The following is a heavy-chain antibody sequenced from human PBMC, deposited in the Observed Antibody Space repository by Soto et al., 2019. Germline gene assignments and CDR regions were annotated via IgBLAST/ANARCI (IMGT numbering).Heavy chain of an antibody. J-gene: IGHJ4*02. CDR1: GYSFSTYG. CDR2: LNTGDGNT. CDR3: ARGENVGSARAVFDH. D-gene: IGHD1-1*01. V-gene: IGHV1-18*04. Sequence: QVLLVQSGAEVKKPGASVKVSCKASGYSFSTYGVTWVRQAPGQGIEWMGWLNTGDGNTAYAQKLQGRITLTTDTATTTAYMELRSLRSDDTAIYYCARGENVGSARAVFDHWCQGTLVTVSS.